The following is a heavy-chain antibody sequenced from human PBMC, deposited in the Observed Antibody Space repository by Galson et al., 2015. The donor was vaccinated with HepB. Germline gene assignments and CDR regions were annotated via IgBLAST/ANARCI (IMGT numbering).Heavy chain of an antibody. Sequence: SLRLSCAASGFTFGSYWMSWVRQAPGKGLEWVANIKQDGSEKSYVDSVKGRFTISSDNAKNSLYLQMSSLRAEDTAIYYCARRGGRYYYDTSEYPHAFDYWGQGTLVTVSS. CDR1: GFTFGSYW. J-gene: IGHJ4*02. D-gene: IGHD3-22*01. V-gene: IGHV3-7*03. CDR3: ARRGGRYYYDTSEYPHAFDY. CDR2: IKQDGSEK.